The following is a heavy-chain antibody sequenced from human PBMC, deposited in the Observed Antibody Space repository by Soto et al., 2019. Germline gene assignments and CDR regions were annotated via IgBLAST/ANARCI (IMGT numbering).Heavy chain of an antibody. CDR2: IYYSGST. CDR1: GGSISSGDYY. D-gene: IGHD3-3*01. Sequence: SETLSLTCTVSGGSISSGDYYWSWIRQPPGKGLEWIGYIYYSGSTYYKPSLKGRLTISVDTSKNQFSLKLSSVTAADTAVYYCARTTFGVVYYWGQGTLVTVSS. V-gene: IGHV4-30-4*01. J-gene: IGHJ4*02. CDR3: ARTTFGVVYY.